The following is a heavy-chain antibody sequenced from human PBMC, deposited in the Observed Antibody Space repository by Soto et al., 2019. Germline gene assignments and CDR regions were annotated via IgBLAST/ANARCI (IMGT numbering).Heavy chain of an antibody. Sequence: QVQLQESGPGLVKPSETLSLTCTVSGGSISGYYWNWIRQFPGKGLEWVGYVSYSGTANYNHSLKSRVTMSVDTSNKQISLMLHSVTAADTAVYYCARRPAGGPLYNLFDPWGQGTLVTVSS. CDR3: ARRPAGGPLYNLFDP. CDR2: VSYSGTA. J-gene: IGHJ5*02. CDR1: GGSISGYY. D-gene: IGHD2-15*01. V-gene: IGHV4-59*01.